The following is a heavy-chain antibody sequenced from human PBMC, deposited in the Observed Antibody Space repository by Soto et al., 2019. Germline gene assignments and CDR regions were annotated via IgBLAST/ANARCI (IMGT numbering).Heavy chain of an antibody. D-gene: IGHD5-18*01. CDR3: ARRGYNFGFGIDV. CDR1: GVSISTSRYY. V-gene: IGHV4-39*01. Sequence: TLSLTCTVSGVSISTSRYYWGWIRQPPGKGLEWIGSIYYSGTAYYNPSLMSRVTISVDTSKSQFSLKLSSVTAADTAVYFCARRGYNFGFGIDVWGQGTTVTVSS. CDR2: IYYSGTA. J-gene: IGHJ6*02.